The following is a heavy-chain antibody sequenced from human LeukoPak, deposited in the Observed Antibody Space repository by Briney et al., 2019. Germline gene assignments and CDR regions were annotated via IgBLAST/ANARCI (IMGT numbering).Heavy chain of an antibody. CDR1: GYTFTSYA. J-gene: IGHJ4*02. D-gene: IGHD5-18*01. Sequence: GASVKVSSKASGYTFTSYAMNWVRQAPGQGLEWMGWMNPVSGKAGSAQKFQGRVTLTRHTSINTPYMEVSSLTSDDTAFYYCARSPMGTAPLYWGQGTLVTVSS. CDR2: MNPVSGKA. CDR3: ARSPMGTAPLY. V-gene: IGHV1-8*02.